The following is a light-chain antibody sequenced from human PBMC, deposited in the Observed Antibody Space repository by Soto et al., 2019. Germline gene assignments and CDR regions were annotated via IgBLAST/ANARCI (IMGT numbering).Light chain of an antibody. CDR1: QTISSN. Sequence: EVVMTQSPATLSLSPGERATLSCRASQTISSNLAWYQQKPGQAPRLLIYGASTRPTDVPARFSGSGSGTEFTLTISSLQSEDFAVYYCQQYNNWPPMWTFGQGTKVEIK. V-gene: IGKV3-15*01. J-gene: IGKJ1*01. CDR3: QQYNNWPPMWT. CDR2: GAS.